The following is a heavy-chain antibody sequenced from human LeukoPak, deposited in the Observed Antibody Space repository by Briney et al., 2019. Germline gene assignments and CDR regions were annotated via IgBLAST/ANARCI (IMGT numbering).Heavy chain of an antibody. CDR1: GFTFSSCS. D-gene: IGHD1-26*01. Sequence: GGSLRLSCAASGFTFSSCSMNWVRQAPGKGLEWVSYISSSSSTIYYADSVKGRFTISRDNAKNSLYLQMNSLRDEDTAVYYCARDHAYSGSYRPYGMDVWGQGTTVTVSS. CDR3: ARDHAYSGSYRPYGMDV. J-gene: IGHJ6*02. V-gene: IGHV3-48*02. CDR2: ISSSSSTI.